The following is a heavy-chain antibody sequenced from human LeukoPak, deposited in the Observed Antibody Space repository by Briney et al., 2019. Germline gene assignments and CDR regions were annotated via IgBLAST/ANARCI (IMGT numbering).Heavy chain of an antibody. J-gene: IGHJ6*03. CDR3: ASLLWFGDSDYYYMDV. Sequence: GGSLRLSCAASGFTFDNYAMQRVRHAPGKGLEWVYLISWDGGSAYYADSVKGRFTISRDNSKNSLYLQMNSLRAEDTALYYCASLLWFGDSDYYYMDVWGKGTTVTVSS. V-gene: IGHV3-43D*03. CDR2: ISWDGGSA. D-gene: IGHD3-10*01. CDR1: GFTFDNYA.